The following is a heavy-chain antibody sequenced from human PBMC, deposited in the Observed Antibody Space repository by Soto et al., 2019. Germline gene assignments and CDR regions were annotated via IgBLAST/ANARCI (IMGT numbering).Heavy chain of an antibody. Sequence: PGGSLRLSCAASGLTISNYGMHWVRQAPGKGLEWVAVISYDGTITYYADSVKGRFTISRDNSKNTLYLQMNSLRTEDTAVYYCATTRVGPCSSSICFSGIFDGMDVWGQGTTVTV. D-gene: IGHD2-2*01. CDR1: GLTISNYG. CDR2: ISYDGTIT. J-gene: IGHJ6*02. CDR3: ATTRVGPCSSSICFSGIFDGMDV. V-gene: IGHV3-30-3*01.